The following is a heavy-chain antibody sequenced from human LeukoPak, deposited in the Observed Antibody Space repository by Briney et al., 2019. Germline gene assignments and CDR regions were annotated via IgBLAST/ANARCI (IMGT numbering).Heavy chain of an antibody. V-gene: IGHV3-23*01. J-gene: IGHJ4*02. CDR2: ISGSGGYT. Sequence: GRSLRLSCAVSGITLSNYGMSWVRQAPGKGLEWVAGISGSGGYTYYADSVKGRFTISRDNSKNTLYLQMNSLRAEDTAVYFCAKRGVVIRVILVGFHKEAYYFDSWGQGALVTVSS. CDR1: GITLSNYG. CDR3: AKRGVVIRVILVGFHKEAYYFDS. D-gene: IGHD3-22*01.